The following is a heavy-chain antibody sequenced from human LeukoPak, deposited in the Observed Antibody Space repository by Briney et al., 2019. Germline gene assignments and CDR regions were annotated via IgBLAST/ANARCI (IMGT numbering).Heavy chain of an antibody. J-gene: IGHJ4*02. Sequence: ASVKVSFKASGYTFTSYGISWVRHAPGQGLELMGWISAYNGNTNYAQKLQGRVTMTTETSTSTAYMELRSLRSDDPAVYSCARVGSKNYDFWSGYTAYWGQGTLVTVSS. D-gene: IGHD3-3*01. V-gene: IGHV1-18*01. CDR2: ISAYNGNT. CDR3: ARVGSKNYDFWSGYTAY. CDR1: GYTFTSYG.